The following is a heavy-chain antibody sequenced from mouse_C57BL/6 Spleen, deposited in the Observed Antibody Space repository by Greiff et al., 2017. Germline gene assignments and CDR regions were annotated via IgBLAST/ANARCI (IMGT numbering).Heavy chain of an antibody. V-gene: IGHV3-6*01. CDR1: GYSITSGYY. CDR2: ISYDGSN. J-gene: IGHJ3*01. CDR3: AREAAAWFAY. D-gene: IGHD3-3*01. Sequence: EVQVVESGPGLVKPSQSLSLTCSVTGYSITSGYYWNWIRQFPGNKLEWMGYISYDGSNNYNPSLKNRISITRDPSKNQFFLKLNSVTTEDTATYYCAREAAAWFAYWGQGTLVTVSA.